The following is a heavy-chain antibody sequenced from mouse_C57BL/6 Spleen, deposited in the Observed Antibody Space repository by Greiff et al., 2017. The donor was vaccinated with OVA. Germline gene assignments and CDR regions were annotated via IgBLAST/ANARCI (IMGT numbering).Heavy chain of an antibody. V-gene: IGHV5-17*01. CDR3: ARPANWDEGFAY. Sequence: EVQLVESGGGLVKPGGSLKLSCAASGFTFSDYGMHWVRQAPEKGLEWVAYISSGSSTIYYADTVKGRFTISRDNAKNTLFLQMTSLRSEDTAMYYCARPANWDEGFAYWGQGTLGTVSA. J-gene: IGHJ3*01. D-gene: IGHD4-1*01. CDR1: GFTFSDYG. CDR2: ISSGSSTI.